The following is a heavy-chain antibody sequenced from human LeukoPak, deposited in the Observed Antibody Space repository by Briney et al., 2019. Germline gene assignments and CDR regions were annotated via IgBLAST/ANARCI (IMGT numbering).Heavy chain of an antibody. CDR3: ARARGLYYFQH. D-gene: IGHD3-10*01. J-gene: IGHJ1*01. Sequence: SETLSLTCAVYGGSFSGYYWSWIRQPPGKGLEWIGEINHSGSTNYNPSLKSRVTISVDTSKNQFSLKLSSVTAADTAVYYCARARGLYYFQHWGQGTLVTVSS. V-gene: IGHV4-34*01. CDR1: GGSFSGYY. CDR2: INHSGST.